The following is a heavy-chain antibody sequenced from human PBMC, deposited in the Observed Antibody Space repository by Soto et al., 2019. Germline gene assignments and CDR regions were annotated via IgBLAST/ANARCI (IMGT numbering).Heavy chain of an antibody. V-gene: IGHV3-30*18. D-gene: IGHD1-7*01. CDR3: AKDRYNWNYPYYYYGMDV. Sequence: GGSLRLSCAASGFTFSSYGMHWVRQAPGKGLEWVAVISYDGSNKYYADSVKGRFTISRDNSKNTLYLQMNSLRAEDAAVYYCAKDRYNWNYPYYYYGMDVWGQGTTVTVSS. CDR2: ISYDGSNK. J-gene: IGHJ6*02. CDR1: GFTFSSYG.